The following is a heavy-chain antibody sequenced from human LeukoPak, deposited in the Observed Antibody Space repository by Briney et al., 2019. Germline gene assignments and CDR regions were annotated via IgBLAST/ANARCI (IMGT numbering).Heavy chain of an antibody. J-gene: IGHJ6*02. Sequence: GGSLRLSCAASGFTFSSSWMSWVRQAPGKVLEWVANIKPDGSEEYYVDSVKGRFTISRDNAKNSLYLQMSSLRAEDTAIYYCGYDMDVWGQGTTVTVSS. CDR1: GFTFSSSW. V-gene: IGHV3-7*03. CDR3: GYDMDV. CDR2: IKPDGSEE.